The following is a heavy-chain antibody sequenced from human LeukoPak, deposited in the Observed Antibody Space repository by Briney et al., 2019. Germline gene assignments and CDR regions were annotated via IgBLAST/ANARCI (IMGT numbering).Heavy chain of an antibody. Sequence: SETLSLTCTVSGGPISRYYWRWIRQPPGKGLVWIGYIYYSGSTNYNPSLKSRVTISVATSKDQCSLKLRSVTAADTAVYFCARGDIRVCNWFDPWGQGTLVTVSS. CDR1: GGPISRYY. CDR3: ARGDIRVCNWFDP. D-gene: IGHD3-10*01. J-gene: IGHJ5*02. V-gene: IGHV4-59*08. CDR2: IYYSGST.